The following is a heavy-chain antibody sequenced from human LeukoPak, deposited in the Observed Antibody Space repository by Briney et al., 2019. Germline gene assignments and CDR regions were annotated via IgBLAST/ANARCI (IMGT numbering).Heavy chain of an antibody. CDR1: GYSYSSYG. D-gene: IGHD3-3*01. J-gene: IGHJ4*02. CDR3: ARDPTFLEWTYDY. V-gene: IGHV1-18*01. CDR2: LSAYNGNT. Sequence: ASVNVSCKTCGYSYSSYGISWVRQAPGQGLEWMGWLSAYNGNTNYAQMLQGRVNMTTDTSTSTAYMELRSVRSDDTAVYYCARDPTFLEWTYDYWGQGTLVTVSS.